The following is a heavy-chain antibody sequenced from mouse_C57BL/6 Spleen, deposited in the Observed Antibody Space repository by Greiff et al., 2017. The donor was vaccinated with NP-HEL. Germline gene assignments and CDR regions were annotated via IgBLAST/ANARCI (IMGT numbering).Heavy chain of an antibody. CDR3: TRHSSPYWYFDV. J-gene: IGHJ1*03. D-gene: IGHD1-1*01. CDR2: ISSGGDYI. Sequence: EVMLVESGEGLVKPGGSLKLSCAASGFTFSSYAMSWVRQTPEKRLEWVAYISSGGDYIYYADTVKGRFTISRDNARNTLYLQMSSLKSEDTAMYYCTRHSSPYWYFDVWGTGTTVPVSS. V-gene: IGHV5-9-1*02. CDR1: GFTFSSYA.